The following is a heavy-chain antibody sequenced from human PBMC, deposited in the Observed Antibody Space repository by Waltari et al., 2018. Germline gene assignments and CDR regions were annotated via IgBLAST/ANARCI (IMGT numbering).Heavy chain of an antibody. CDR2: ISSSSSYI. CDR1: GFTFSSYS. Sequence: EVQLVESGGGLVKPGGSLGLPCSASGFTFSSYSMNWVRQAPGKGLEWVSSISSSSSYIYYADSVKGRFTISRDNAKNSLYLQMNSLRAEDTAVYYCARGGSYSIDYWGQGTLVTVSS. CDR3: ARGGSYSIDY. J-gene: IGHJ4*02. V-gene: IGHV3-21*01. D-gene: IGHD1-26*01.